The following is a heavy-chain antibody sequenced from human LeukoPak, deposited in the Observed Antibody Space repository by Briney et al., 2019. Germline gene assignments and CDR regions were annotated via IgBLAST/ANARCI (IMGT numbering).Heavy chain of an antibody. D-gene: IGHD6-13*01. CDR2: IYPGDSDT. CDR1: GYSFTSYW. V-gene: IGHV5-51*01. J-gene: IGHJ4*02. Sequence: GESLKISCKGSGYSFTSYWIGWVRQMPGKGLEWMGIIYPGDSDTRYSPSFQGQVTISADKSISTAYLQGSSLKASDTAMYYCARQPVAADYYFDYWGQGTLVTVSS. CDR3: ARQPVAADYYFDY.